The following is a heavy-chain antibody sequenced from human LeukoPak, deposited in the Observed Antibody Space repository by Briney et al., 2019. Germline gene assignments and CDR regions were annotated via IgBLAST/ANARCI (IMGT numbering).Heavy chain of an antibody. J-gene: IGHJ4*02. V-gene: IGHV1-2*02. CDR2: INPNSGGT. CDR1: GYTFTGYY. Sequence: GASVKVSCKASGYTFTGYYMHWVRQAPGQGLEWMGWINPNSGGTNYAQKFQGRVTMTRDTSISTAYMELSRLRSDDTAVYYCAREDTAMVQNFDYWGQGTLVTVSS. D-gene: IGHD5-18*01. CDR3: AREDTAMVQNFDY.